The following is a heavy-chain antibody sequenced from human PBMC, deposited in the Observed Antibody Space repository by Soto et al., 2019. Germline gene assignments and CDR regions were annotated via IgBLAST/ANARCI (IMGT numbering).Heavy chain of an antibody. J-gene: IGHJ4*02. CDR2: IKQDGSEK. Sequence: PGGSLRLSCAASGFTFSSHWMSWVRQAPGKGLEWVANIKQDGSEKYYVDSVKGRFTISRDNAKNSVYLQMNSLRAEDTAVYYCARGSYGSGPYYFDYWGQGTLVTRLL. CDR1: GFTFSSHW. V-gene: IGHV3-7*01. CDR3: ARGSYGSGPYYFDY. D-gene: IGHD6-19*01.